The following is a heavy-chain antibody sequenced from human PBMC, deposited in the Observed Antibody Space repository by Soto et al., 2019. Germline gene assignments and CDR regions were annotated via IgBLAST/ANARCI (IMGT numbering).Heavy chain of an antibody. V-gene: IGHV1-2*02. D-gene: IGHD6-19*01. J-gene: IGHJ5*01. CDR3: ARDMAVAGTSVFDC. Sequence: ASVKVSCKASGYTFTGYYMHWVRQAPGQGLEWMGWINPNSGDTKNAQKFQGRATMTRDTSTSTAYMELSRLTSDDTAVYYCARDMAVAGTSVFDCWGQGKLVTVSA. CDR1: GYTFTGYY. CDR2: INPNSGDT.